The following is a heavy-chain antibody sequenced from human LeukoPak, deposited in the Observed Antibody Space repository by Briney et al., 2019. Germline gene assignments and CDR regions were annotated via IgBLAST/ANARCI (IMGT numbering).Heavy chain of an antibody. J-gene: IGHJ3*02. CDR2: IYSGGST. CDR1: GFTVSSNY. V-gene: IGHV3-53*01. D-gene: IGHD6-13*01. CDR3: AKDQGSSWYWGHLDDAFDI. Sequence: GGSLRLSCAASGFTVSSNYMSWVRQAPGKGLEWVSVIYSGGSTYYADSVKGRFTISRDNSKNTLYLQMNSLRAEDTAVYYCAKDQGSSWYWGHLDDAFDIWGQGTMVTVSS.